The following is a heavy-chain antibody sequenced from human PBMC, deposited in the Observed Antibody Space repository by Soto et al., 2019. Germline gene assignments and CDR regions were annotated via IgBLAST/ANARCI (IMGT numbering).Heavy chain of an antibody. D-gene: IGHD5-12*01. Sequence: QVQLQQWGAGLLKPSETLSLTCAVYGESFSGYYWSWIRQPPGKGLEWIGDINHSGSTNYNPSLKSRVTMSVDTSKNQFSLKLSSVTAADTAMYYCAGNIVSTISSFDYWGQGTLVTVSS. CDR2: INHSGST. CDR1: GESFSGYY. J-gene: IGHJ4*02. CDR3: AGNIVSTISSFDY. V-gene: IGHV4-34*02.